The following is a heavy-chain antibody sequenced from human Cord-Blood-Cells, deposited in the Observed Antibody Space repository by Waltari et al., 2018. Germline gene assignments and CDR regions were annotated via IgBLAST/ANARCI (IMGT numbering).Heavy chain of an antibody. D-gene: IGHD3-22*01. V-gene: IGHV1-2*04. J-gene: IGHJ4*02. Sequence: APGQGLEWMGWINPNSGGTNYAQKFQGWVTMTRDTSISTAYMELSRLRSDDTAVYYCARARDYDSSGFDYWGQGTLVTVSS. CDR2: INPNSGGT. CDR3: ARARDYDSSGFDY.